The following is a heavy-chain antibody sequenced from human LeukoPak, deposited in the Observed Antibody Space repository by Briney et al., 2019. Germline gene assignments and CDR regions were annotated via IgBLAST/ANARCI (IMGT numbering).Heavy chain of an antibody. V-gene: IGHV4-38-2*02. CDR2: IHHSGST. Sequence: PSETLSLTCTVSGYSISSGYYWGWIRQPPGKGLEWIGNIHHSGSTYYNPSLKSRLIISVDTSKNQFSLKLSSVTAADTAVYYCARDDSLYYGSNYWGQGTLVTVSS. CDR3: ARDDSLYYGSNY. J-gene: IGHJ4*02. CDR1: GYSISSGYY. D-gene: IGHD3-10*01.